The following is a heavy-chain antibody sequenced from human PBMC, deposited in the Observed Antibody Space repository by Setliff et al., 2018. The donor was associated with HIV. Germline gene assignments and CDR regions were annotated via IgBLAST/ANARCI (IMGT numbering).Heavy chain of an antibody. CDR2: ISHNGSET. CDR1: ELTFSKYA. CDR3: AREVDYSNWDF. Sequence: PGGSLRLSCTGSELTFSKYAMSWVRQAPGKGLEWVSGISHNGSETHYTDSLKGRFTISRDNSKNTLFLQMNSLRAEDTAVYYCAREVDYSNWDFWGQGTLDNVSS. J-gene: IGHJ4*02. V-gene: IGHV3-23*01. D-gene: IGHD4-4*01.